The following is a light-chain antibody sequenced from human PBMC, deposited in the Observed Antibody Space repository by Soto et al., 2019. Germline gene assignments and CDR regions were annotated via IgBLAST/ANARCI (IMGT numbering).Light chain of an antibody. CDR2: KAS. V-gene: IGKV1-5*03. J-gene: IGKJ2*01. CDR3: QQYNSFPLT. Sequence: DIQMTQSPSTLSASIADRVTITCRASQSISNWLAWYQQKPGKAPKLLIYKASSLESGVPSRFSGSGSGTEFTLTISSLQPDDFATYYCQQYNSFPLTFGQGTKLEI. CDR1: QSISNW.